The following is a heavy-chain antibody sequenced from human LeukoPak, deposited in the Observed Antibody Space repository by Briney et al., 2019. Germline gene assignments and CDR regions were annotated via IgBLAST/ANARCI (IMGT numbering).Heavy chain of an antibody. CDR3: ANLVVGATTGLFDH. D-gene: IGHD1-26*01. CDR2: IIPIFGTA. V-gene: IGHV1-69*13. CDR1: GGTFSSYA. Sequence: GASVKVSCKASGGTFSSYAISWVRQAPGQGLEWMGGIIPIFGTANYAQKFQGRVTITADESTSTAYMELSSLRSEDTAVYYCANLVVGATTGLFDHWRQENLVTVSS. J-gene: IGHJ4*02.